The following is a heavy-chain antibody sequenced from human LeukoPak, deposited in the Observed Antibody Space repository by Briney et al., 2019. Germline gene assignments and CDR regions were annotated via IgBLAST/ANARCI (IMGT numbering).Heavy chain of an antibody. CDR3: AREFNYGDVDY. D-gene: IGHD4-17*01. CDR2: INSNSGGT. Sequence: GASVKVSCKTSGYTFTSYYMHWVRQAPGQGLEWMGWINSNSGGTNYAQKFQGRVTMTRDMSTSTVYMELSSLRSEDTAVYYCAREFNYGDVDYWGQGTLVTVSS. CDR1: GYTFTSYY. J-gene: IGHJ4*02. V-gene: IGHV1-2*02.